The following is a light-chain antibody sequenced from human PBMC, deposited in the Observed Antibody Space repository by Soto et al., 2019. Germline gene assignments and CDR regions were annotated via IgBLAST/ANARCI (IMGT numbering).Light chain of an antibody. V-gene: IGLV2-8*01. Sequence: QSALTQPPSASGSPGQSVTISCTGTSSDVGGYNNVYWYQQHPGKAPKVVIYVVTKRPSGVPDSFSGSKSGNPASLTVSGLQAEDEAFYYCSSYATGDNEVFGSGTKLTVL. J-gene: IGLJ1*01. CDR2: VVT. CDR1: SSDVGGYNN. CDR3: SSYATGDNEV.